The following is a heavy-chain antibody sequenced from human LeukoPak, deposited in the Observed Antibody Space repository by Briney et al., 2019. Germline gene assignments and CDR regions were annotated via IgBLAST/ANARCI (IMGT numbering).Heavy chain of an antibody. V-gene: IGHV3-23*01. D-gene: IGHD1-26*01. CDR2: ISGSGGST. J-gene: IGHJ4*02. CDR3: ANLIVGATYYFDY. Sequence: GGSLRLSCAGSGFTFSSYGIHWVRQAPGKGLEWVSAISGSGGSTYYADSVKGRFTISGDNSKNTLYLQMNSLRAEDTAVYYCANLIVGATYYFDYWGQGTLVTVSS. CDR1: GFTFSSYG.